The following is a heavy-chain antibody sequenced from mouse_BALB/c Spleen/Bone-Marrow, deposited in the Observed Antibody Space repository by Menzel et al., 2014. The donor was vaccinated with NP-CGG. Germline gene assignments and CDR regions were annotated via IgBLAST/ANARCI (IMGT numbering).Heavy chain of an antibody. CDR1: GFTFSSCA. J-gene: IGHJ2*01. CDR2: ISSGGTT. D-gene: IGHD1-1*01. CDR3: AANTTVAY. V-gene: IGHV5-6-5*01. Sequence: DVKLVESGGGLVKPGGSLKLSCAASGFTFSSCALPWVRRTPEKRLEWVASISSGGTTYYQDSVKGRFTISRDNARNILYLQMSRLGSEDAAIFYSAANTTVAYWGQGTILTVAS.